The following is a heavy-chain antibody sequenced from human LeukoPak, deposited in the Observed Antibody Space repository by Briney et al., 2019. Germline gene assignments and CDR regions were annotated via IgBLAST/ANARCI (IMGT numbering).Heavy chain of an antibody. J-gene: IGHJ3*02. CDR3: ARMGGNNDGAFDT. V-gene: IGHV4-59*01. CDR1: GGSISSYY. Sequence: PSETLSLTCTVSGGSISSYYWNWIRQPPGKGLEWIGYIYYSGSTNYNPSLKSRVTISVDTSKNQFSLKLSSVTAADTAVYYCARMGGNNDGAFDTWGRGTMVTVSS. CDR2: IYYSGST. D-gene: IGHD4-23*01.